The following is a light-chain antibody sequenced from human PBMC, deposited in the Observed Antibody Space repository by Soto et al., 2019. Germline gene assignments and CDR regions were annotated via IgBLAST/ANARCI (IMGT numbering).Light chain of an antibody. CDR2: DAS. CDR3: QQYGSSPTWT. V-gene: IGKV3-20*01. J-gene: IGKJ1*01. CDR1: QTINNN. Sequence: VMTQAPATLSVSPGERATLSCRASQTINNNVAWYQLKDGQAPRLVIYDASSRATGIPDRFSGSGSGTDFTLTISRLEPEDFAVYYCQQYGSSPTWTFGQGTKVDIK.